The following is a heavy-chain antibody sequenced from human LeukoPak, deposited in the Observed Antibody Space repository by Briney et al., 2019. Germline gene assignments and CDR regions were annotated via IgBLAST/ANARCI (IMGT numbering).Heavy chain of an antibody. J-gene: IGHJ3*02. CDR1: GGSISSSSYY. CDR3: ARLRPTGNGAFDI. V-gene: IGHV4-39*01. CDR2: IYYSGST. D-gene: IGHD2-8*02. Sequence: SETLSLTCTVSGGSISSSSYYWGCIRQPPGKGLECIGSIYYSGSTYYNPSLKSRVTISVDTSKNQFSLKLSSVTAADTAVYYCARLRPTGNGAFDIWGQGTMVTVSS.